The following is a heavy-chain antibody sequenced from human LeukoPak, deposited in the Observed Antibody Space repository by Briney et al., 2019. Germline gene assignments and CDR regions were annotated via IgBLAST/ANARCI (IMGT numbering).Heavy chain of an antibody. CDR1: GGTFSSYA. V-gene: IGHV1-69*04. CDR2: IIPILGIA. CDR3: ARGRTAYYYYYGMDV. Sequence: SVKVSCKASGGTFSSYAISWVRQAPGQGLEWMGRIIPILGIANYAQKFQGRVTITADKSTSTAYMELSSLRSEDTAVYYCARGRTAYYYYYGMDVWGQGTTVTVSS. D-gene: IGHD1/OR15-1a*01. J-gene: IGHJ6*02.